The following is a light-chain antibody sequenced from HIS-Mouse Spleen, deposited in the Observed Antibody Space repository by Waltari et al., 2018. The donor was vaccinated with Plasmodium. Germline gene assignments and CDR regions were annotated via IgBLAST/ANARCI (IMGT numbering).Light chain of an antibody. CDR3: QQYANLPLT. CDR2: DAS. J-gene: IGKJ4*01. Sequence: DIQMTQSPSSLSASVGDRVTITCQASQEISNYFTWYQQKPGKATKLLIYDASNLETGVPSRFSGSGSGTDFTFTISSLQPEDIATYYCQQYANLPLTFGGGTNVEIK. V-gene: IGKV1-33*01. CDR1: QEISNY.